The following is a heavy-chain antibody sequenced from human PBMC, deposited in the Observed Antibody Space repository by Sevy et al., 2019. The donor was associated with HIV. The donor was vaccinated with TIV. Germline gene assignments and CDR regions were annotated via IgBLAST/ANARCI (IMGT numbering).Heavy chain of an antibody. D-gene: IGHD1-1*01. CDR1: GFTFNMYD. J-gene: IGHJ3*02. V-gene: IGHV3-33*08. CDR2: IWYDGSIK. Sequence: GGSLRLSCAASGFTFNMYDMHWVRQAPGKGLEWVGQIWYDGSIKKYADSVKGRFTISRDNFKSTLYLQMNSLRGEDTAVYFCASEHNWDDAFDIWGQGTMVTVSS. CDR3: ASEHNWDDAFDI.